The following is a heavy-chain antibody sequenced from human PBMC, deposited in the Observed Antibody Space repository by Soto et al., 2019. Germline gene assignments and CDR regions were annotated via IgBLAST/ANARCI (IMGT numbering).Heavy chain of an antibody. CDR3: ARDPTLGSGCQGVCDAFDI. CDR2: ISYDGSNK. Sequence: PGGSVRLSCAASGFTFSSYAMHWVRQAPGKGLEWVAVISYDGSNKYYADSVKGRFTISRDNSKNTLYLQMNSLRAEDTAVYYCARDPTLGSGCQGVCDAFDIWGQGTMVTVSS. CDR1: GFTFSSYA. D-gene: IGHD6-19*01. J-gene: IGHJ3*02. V-gene: IGHV3-30-3*01.